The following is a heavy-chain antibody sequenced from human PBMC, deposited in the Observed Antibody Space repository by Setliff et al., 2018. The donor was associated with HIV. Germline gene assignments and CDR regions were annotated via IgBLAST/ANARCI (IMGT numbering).Heavy chain of an antibody. J-gene: IGHJ5*01. CDR2: IHHGGST. Sequence: SETLSLTCSVSGGSMRNYYWTWIRQPPGKGLEWIGEIHHGGSTNYMPSLKNRVTISVDTSKNQFSLTLRSLTAADTAVYYCARGAYRFDSWGQGNLVTVSS. V-gene: IGHV4-34*01. CDR1: GGSMRNYY. D-gene: IGHD2-2*01. CDR3: ARGAYRFDS.